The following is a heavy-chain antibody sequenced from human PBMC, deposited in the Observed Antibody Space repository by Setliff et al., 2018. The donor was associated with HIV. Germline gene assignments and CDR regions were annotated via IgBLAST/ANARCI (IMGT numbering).Heavy chain of an antibody. D-gene: IGHD3-9*01. CDR2: INHSGST. J-gene: IGHJ4*02. CDR3: AAPRGMSTILVY. V-gene: IGHV4-34*01. Sequence: KPSETLSLTCAVYGGSLSGYHWSWIRQSPGKGLEWIGEINHSGSTNYNPSLKSRVIISIDTSKKQFSLKLTSVTAADTATYYCAAPRGMSTILVYWGQGSLVTVSS. CDR1: GGSLSGYH.